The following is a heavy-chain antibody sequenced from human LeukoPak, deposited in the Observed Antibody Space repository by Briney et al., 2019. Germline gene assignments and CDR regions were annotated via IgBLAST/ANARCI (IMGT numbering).Heavy chain of an antibody. D-gene: IGHD1-1*01. Sequence: PAASVKVSCKASGYTFTDYYVHWVRQAPGQGLEWMGWINANTGNPTYAQGFTGRFVFSLDTSVSTAYLQISSLKAEDTAVYYCARDSATIQFDYWGQGTLVTVSS. J-gene: IGHJ4*02. V-gene: IGHV7-4-1*02. CDR3: ARDSATIQFDY. CDR1: GYTFTDYY. CDR2: INANTGNP.